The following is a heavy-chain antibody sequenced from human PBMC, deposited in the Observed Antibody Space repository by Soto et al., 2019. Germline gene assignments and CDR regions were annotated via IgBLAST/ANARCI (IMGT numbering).Heavy chain of an antibody. V-gene: IGHV3-30-3*01. CDR1: GFTFSSYA. Sequence: WGSLRLSCAASGFTFSSYAMHWVRQAPGKGLEWVAVISYDGSNKYYADSVKGRFTISRDNSKNTLYLQMNSLRAEDTAVYYCARSPQGWDAFDIWGQGTMVPVSS. D-gene: IGHD2-15*01. CDR2: ISYDGSNK. J-gene: IGHJ3*02. CDR3: ARSPQGWDAFDI.